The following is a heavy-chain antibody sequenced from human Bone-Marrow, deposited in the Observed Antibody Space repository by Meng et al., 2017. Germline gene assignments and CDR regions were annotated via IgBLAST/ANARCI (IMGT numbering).Heavy chain of an antibody. CDR2: IYYSGST. Sequence: SETLSLTCTVSGGSISSSSYYWGWIRQPPGKGLEWIGSIYYSGSTYYNPSLKSRVTISVDTSKNQFSLKLSSVTAADTAVYYCARVDIVATLPRAIDYWGQG. CDR1: GGSISSSSYY. J-gene: IGHJ4*01. V-gene: IGHV4-39*07. D-gene: IGHD5-12*01. CDR3: ARVDIVATLPRAIDY.